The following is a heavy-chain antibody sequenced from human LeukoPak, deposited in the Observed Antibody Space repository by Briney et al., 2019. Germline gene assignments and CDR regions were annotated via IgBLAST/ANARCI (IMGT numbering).Heavy chain of an antibody. V-gene: IGHV1-2*02. CDR2: INPNSGGT. J-gene: IGHJ4*02. CDR1: GYTFTGYY. D-gene: IGHD3-10*01. CDR3: ARDRPLDADDYYGFYYFDY. Sequence: ASVKVSCKASGYTFTGYYMHWVRQAPGHGLEWMGWINPNSGGTNHAQKFSGRVTMTRDTSISTAYMELSRLRSDDTAVYYCARDRPLDADDYYGFYYFDYWGQRTLITVSS.